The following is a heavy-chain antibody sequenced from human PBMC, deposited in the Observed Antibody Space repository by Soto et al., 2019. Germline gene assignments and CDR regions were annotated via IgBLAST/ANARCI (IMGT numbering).Heavy chain of an antibody. CDR3: ARGGFAVAGPYYYGMDV. J-gene: IGHJ6*02. V-gene: IGHV1-2*02. Sequence: ASVKVSCKASGYTFTGYYMHWVRQAPGQGLEWMGWINPNSGGTNYAQKCQGRVTMTRDTSISTAYMELSRLRSDDTAVYYCARGGFAVAGPYYYGMDVWGQGTTVTVSS. CDR1: GYTFTGYY. CDR2: INPNSGGT. D-gene: IGHD6-19*01.